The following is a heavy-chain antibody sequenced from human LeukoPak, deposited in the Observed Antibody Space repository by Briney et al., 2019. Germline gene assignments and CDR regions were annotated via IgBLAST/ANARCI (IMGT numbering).Heavy chain of an antibody. J-gene: IGHJ4*02. V-gene: IGHV3-48*01. D-gene: IGHD2-2*01. Sequence: GGSLRLSCAASGFTFSSYSMNWVRQAPGKGLEWVSYISSSSSTIYYADSVKGRFTISRDNAKNSLYLQMNSLRAEDTAVYYCARDFRLVVVPAAMGPFDYWGQGTLVTVSS. CDR1: GFTFSSYS. CDR3: ARDFRLVVVPAAMGPFDY. CDR2: ISSSSSTI.